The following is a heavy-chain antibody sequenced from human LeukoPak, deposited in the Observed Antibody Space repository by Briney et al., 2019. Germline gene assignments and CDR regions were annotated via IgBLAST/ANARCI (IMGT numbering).Heavy chain of an antibody. V-gene: IGHV3-64D*09. J-gene: IGHJ3*02. CDR1: GFTFSTFP. CDR2: ITSNGDTT. D-gene: IGHD1-26*01. Sequence: PGGSLRLSCSASGFTFSTFPMHWVRQAPGKGLEYVSSITSNGDTTYYADSVKGRFTISRDNSKNTLYLQVSSLRTEDTAVYYCVKADGGSYYKPFDIWGQGTMVTVSS. CDR3: VKADGGSYYKPFDI.